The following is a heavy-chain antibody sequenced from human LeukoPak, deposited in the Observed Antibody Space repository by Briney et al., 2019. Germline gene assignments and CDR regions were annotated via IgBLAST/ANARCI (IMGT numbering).Heavy chain of an antibody. J-gene: IGHJ5*02. D-gene: IGHD5-18*01. Sequence: PSETLSLTCTVSGGSISSYYWSWIRQPPGKGLEWIGYIYYSGSTNYNPSLKSRVTISVDTSKNQFSLKLSSVTAADTAVYYCARRSYGPQYNWFDPWGQGTLVTVSS. CDR1: GGSISSYY. CDR3: ARRSYGPQYNWFDP. CDR2: IYYSGST. V-gene: IGHV4-59*01.